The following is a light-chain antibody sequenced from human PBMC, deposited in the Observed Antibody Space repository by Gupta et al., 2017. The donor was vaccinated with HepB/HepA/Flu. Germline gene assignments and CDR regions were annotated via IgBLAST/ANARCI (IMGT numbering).Light chain of an antibody. CDR1: SSNIGSHT. CDR2: VNG. CDR3: ATWDDNLNGWV. J-gene: IGLJ3*02. V-gene: IGLV1-44*01. Sequence: QSVLTQPPSASATPGPRVTISCSGTSSNIGSHTVHWYQQLPGTAPKLLIYVNGQRPSGVPDRFSGSKSGTSASLAISGLQSDDESDYYCATWDDNLNGWVFGGGTKLTVL.